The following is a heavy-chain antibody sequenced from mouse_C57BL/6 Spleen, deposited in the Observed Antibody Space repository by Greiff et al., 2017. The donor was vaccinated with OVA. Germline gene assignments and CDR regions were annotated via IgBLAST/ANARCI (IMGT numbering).Heavy chain of an antibody. J-gene: IGHJ2*01. Sequence: EVQRVESGGGLVKPGGSLKLSCAASGFTFSDYGMHWVRQAPEKGLEWVAYISSGSSTIYYADTVKGRFTISRDNAKNTLFLQMTSLRSEDTAMYYSERCYNYGSGPFFDDWGQGTTLTVSS. V-gene: IGHV5-17*01. D-gene: IGHD1-1*01. CDR1: GFTFSDYG. CDR2: ISSGSSTI. CDR3: ERCYNYGSGPFFDD.